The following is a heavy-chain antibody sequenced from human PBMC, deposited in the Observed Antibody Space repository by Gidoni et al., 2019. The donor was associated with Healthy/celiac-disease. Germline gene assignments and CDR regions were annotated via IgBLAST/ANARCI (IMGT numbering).Heavy chain of an antibody. D-gene: IGHD3-16*02. CDR3: ATSLIVPDAFDI. Sequence: SGYTLTELSMHWVRQAPGKGLEWMGGFDPEDSETIYAQKFQGRVTMTEDTSTDTAYMELSSLRSEDTAVYYCATSLIVPDAFDIWGQGTMVTVSS. CDR1: GYTLTELS. V-gene: IGHV1-24*01. J-gene: IGHJ3*02. CDR2: FDPEDSET.